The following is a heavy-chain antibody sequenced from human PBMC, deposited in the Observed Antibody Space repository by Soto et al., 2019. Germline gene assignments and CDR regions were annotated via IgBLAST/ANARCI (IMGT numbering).Heavy chain of an antibody. CDR3: ARLGVRYCSSTSCTNYYYGMDV. J-gene: IGHJ6*02. D-gene: IGHD2-2*01. CDR2: IDPSDSYT. Sequence: GESLKISCKGSGYSFTSYWISWVRQMPGKGLEWMGRIDPSDSYTNYSPSFQGHVTISADKSISTAYLQWSSLKASDTAMYYCARLGVRYCSSTSCTNYYYGMDVWGQGTTVTVSS. V-gene: IGHV5-10-1*01. CDR1: GYSFTSYW.